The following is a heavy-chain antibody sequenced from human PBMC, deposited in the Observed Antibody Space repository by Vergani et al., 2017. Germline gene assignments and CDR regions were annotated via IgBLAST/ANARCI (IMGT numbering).Heavy chain of an antibody. CDR3: ATVTGSADFDY. Sequence: VQLVESGGGLVKRGGSLRLSCAASGFSFGSYGMHWVRQSPGKGLEWVSVISNDGGNKYYADSVKGRFTIYKDNTVYMCSLQMNSLRADDTAVYYCATVTGSADFDYWGRGTLVTVSS. D-gene: IGHD6-19*01. CDR2: ISNDGGNK. CDR1: GFSFGSYG. V-gene: IGHV3-30*03. J-gene: IGHJ4*02.